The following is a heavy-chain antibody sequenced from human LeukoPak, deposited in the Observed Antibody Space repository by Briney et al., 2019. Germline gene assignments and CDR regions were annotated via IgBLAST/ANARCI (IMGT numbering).Heavy chain of an antibody. CDR1: EFTFSSYA. V-gene: IGHV3-23*01. Sequence: PGGSLTLSCAASEFTFSSYAMSWVRQAPGKGLEWVSAISGSGGSTYYADSVKGRFTISRDNPKNTLYLQMNSLRAEDTAVYYCAKDPTRSSGYDFDGWFDPWGQGTLVTVSS. D-gene: IGHD5-12*01. CDR2: ISGSGGST. J-gene: IGHJ5*02. CDR3: AKDPTRSSGYDFDGWFDP.